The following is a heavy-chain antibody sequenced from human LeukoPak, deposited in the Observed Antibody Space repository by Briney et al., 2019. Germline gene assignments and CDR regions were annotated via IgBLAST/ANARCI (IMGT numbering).Heavy chain of an antibody. Sequence: PSETLSLTCAVYGGSFSGYYWSWIRQPPGKGLEWIGEISHSGSTNYNASLKSRVTISVDTSKNQFSLKLSSVTAADTAVYYCASFYGDYVGFGYWGQGTLVTVSS. CDR2: ISHSGST. CDR1: GGSFSGYY. CDR3: ASFYGDYVGFGY. J-gene: IGHJ4*02. V-gene: IGHV4-34*01. D-gene: IGHD4-17*01.